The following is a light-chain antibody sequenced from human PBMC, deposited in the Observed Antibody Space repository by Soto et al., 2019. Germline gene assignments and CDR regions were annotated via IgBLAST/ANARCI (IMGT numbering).Light chain of an antibody. J-gene: IGKJ4*01. V-gene: IGKV3-20*01. Sequence: EIVLTQSPGTLSLSPGEGGTLSCRASQSVSSSFLAWYQQKPGRAPRLLIYGASSRATGIPDRFSGSGSGTDFTLTISRLVPEDFAVYYCQQYGSSPVTFGGGTKVEIK. CDR1: QSVSSSF. CDR2: GAS. CDR3: QQYGSSPVT.